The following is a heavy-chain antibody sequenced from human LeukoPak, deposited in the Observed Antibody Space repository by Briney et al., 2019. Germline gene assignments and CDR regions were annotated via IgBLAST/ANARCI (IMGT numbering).Heavy chain of an antibody. CDR2: INYSGST. Sequence: SKTLSLTCAVYGGSFSGYYWSWIRQPPGKGLEWIGEINYSGSTNYNPSLKSRVTISVDTSKNQFSLKLSSVTAADTAVYYCARGPYYSNGYYYFGMDVWGQGTTVTVSS. CDR1: GGSFSGYY. CDR3: ARGPYYSNGYYYFGMDV. J-gene: IGHJ6*02. D-gene: IGHD4-4*01. V-gene: IGHV4-34*01.